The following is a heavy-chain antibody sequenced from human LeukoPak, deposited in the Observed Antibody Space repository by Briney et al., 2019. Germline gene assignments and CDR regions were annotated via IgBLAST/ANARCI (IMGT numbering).Heavy chain of an antibody. CDR1: GGSISSGLYY. D-gene: IGHD3-22*01. CDR2: IYTSGST. V-gene: IGHV4-61*02. Sequence: SQTLSLTCTVSGGSISSGLYYWSWIRQPAGKGLEWIGRIYTSGSTNYNPSLKSRVTISLDTSKNQFSLKLSSVTAADTAVYYCARRPPGLYSDRRKGWIDPWGQGTLVTVSS. J-gene: IGHJ5*02. CDR3: ARRPPGLYSDRRKGWIDP.